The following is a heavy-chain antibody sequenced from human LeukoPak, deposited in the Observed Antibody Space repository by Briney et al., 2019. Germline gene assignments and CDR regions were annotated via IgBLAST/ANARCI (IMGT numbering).Heavy chain of an antibody. D-gene: IGHD6-19*01. Sequence: PGRSLRLSCAASGFTFSSYAMHWVRQAPGKGLEWVAVISYDGSNKYYADSVKGRFTISRDNSKNTLYLQMNSLRAEDTAVYYCAKDRNSGWYHSWGYWGQGTLVTVSS. V-gene: IGHV3-30-3*01. CDR3: AKDRNSGWYHSWGY. CDR1: GFTFSSYA. CDR2: ISYDGSNK. J-gene: IGHJ4*02.